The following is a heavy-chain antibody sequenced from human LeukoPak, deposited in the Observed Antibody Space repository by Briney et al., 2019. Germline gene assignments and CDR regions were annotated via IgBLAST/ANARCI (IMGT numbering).Heavy chain of an antibody. Sequence: GRSLRLSCAASGFTFSSYGMHWVRQAPGKGLEWVAVTSYDGSNKYYADSVKGRFTISRDNSKNTLYLQMNSLRAEDTAVYYCAKDGVGELLSSWFDPWGQGTLVTVSS. CDR3: AKDGVGELLSSWFDP. V-gene: IGHV3-30*18. D-gene: IGHD1-26*01. CDR2: TSYDGSNK. CDR1: GFTFSSYG. J-gene: IGHJ5*02.